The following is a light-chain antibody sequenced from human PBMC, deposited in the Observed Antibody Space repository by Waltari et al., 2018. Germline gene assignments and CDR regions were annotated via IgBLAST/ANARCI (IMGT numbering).Light chain of an antibody. CDR1: QSVSSN. Sequence: EIVVTQSPATLSVSPGERATLSCRASQSVSSNLAWYQQKPGQAPRLLIYGASPRATGIPARFRGSGSGTEFTLTISSLKFEDVAVYYCQQYNNWTPTWTFGQGTKVEIK. CDR2: GAS. V-gene: IGKV3-15*01. CDR3: QQYNNWTPTWT. J-gene: IGKJ1*01.